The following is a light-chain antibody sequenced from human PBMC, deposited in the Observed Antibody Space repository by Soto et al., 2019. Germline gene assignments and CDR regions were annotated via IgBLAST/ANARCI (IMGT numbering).Light chain of an antibody. Sequence: IQLTQSPSSLSASVGDRVTITCRASPAIASFLAWYQQKPGTAPKLLIYGASTLQIGVPSRFSGSRSGTYYSLTIASLQPEDVAPDYCQQLNGSPWTFGQGTQVEIK. V-gene: IGKV1-9*01. CDR2: GAS. CDR1: PAIASF. J-gene: IGKJ1*01. CDR3: QQLNGSPWT.